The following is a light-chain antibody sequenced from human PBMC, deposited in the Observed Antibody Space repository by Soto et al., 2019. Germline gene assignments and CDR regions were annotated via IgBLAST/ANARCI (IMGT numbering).Light chain of an antibody. V-gene: IGKV1-5*03. CDR3: QQYNSLWT. CDR1: QSISSW. J-gene: IGKJ1*01. Sequence: DIQMTQSPSTLSASVGDRVTITCRASQSISSWLAWYQQKPGKAPKLLIYKASSLESGVPSRFSGSGSGTEFTLTISRLQPDDFAAYDGQQYNSLWTFGQGTKVEIK. CDR2: KAS.